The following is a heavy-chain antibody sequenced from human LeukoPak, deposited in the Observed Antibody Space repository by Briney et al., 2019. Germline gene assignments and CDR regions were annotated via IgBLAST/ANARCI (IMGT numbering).Heavy chain of an antibody. CDR1: GYTFTGYY. D-gene: IGHD3-10*01. CDR2: INPNSGGT. CDR3: ARVVLYGSGRLSWPNYGMDV. J-gene: IGHJ6*02. V-gene: IGHV1-2*02. Sequence: ASVKVSCKASGYTFTGYYMHWVRQAPGPGLEWMGWINPNSGGTNYAQKFQGRVTMTRDTSISTAYMELSRLRSDDTAVYYCARVVLYGSGRLSWPNYGMDVWGQGTTVTVSS.